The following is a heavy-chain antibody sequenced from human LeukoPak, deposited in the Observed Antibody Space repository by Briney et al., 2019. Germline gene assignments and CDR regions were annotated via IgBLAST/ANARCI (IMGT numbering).Heavy chain of an antibody. Sequence: NPGGSLRLSCAASGFTFSDYYMSWIRQAPGKGLEWVSYISSSGSTIYYADSVKGRFTISRDNAKNSLYLQMNSLRAEDTAVYYCARDQPSSFYCSGGSCYYGMDVWGQGTTVTVSS. CDR2: ISSSGSTI. V-gene: IGHV3-11*01. CDR3: ARDQPSSFYCSGGSCYYGMDV. J-gene: IGHJ6*02. D-gene: IGHD2-15*01. CDR1: GFTFSDYY.